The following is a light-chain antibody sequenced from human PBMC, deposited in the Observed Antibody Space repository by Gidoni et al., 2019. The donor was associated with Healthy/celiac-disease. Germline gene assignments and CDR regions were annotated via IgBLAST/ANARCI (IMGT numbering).Light chain of an antibody. V-gene: IGKV4-1*01. J-gene: IGKJ4*01. CDR3: QQYYSTPY. CDR1: QSVLYSSNNKNY. Sequence: SVMTQSPDSLAVSLGERATINCKSSQSVLYSSNNKNYLAGYQQKPGQPPKLLIYWASTRESGVPDRFSGSGSGTDFTLTISSLQAEDVAVYYCQQYYSTPYFGGXTKVEIK. CDR2: WAS.